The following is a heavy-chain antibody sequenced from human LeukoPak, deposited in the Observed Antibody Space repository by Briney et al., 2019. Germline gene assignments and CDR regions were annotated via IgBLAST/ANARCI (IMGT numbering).Heavy chain of an antibody. V-gene: IGHV3-7*01. D-gene: IGHD3-10*01. CDR3: ASSTPYGSGSYWSYYYYGMDV. J-gene: IGHJ6*02. Sequence: GGSLRLSCAASGFTFNNYWMTWFRQAPGKGLEWVANIKQDGTEFFYVDSVRGRFIISRDNAENSLYLQMNSLRVEDTAVYYCASSTPYGSGSYWSYYYYGMDVWGQGTTVTVSS. CDR2: IKQDGTEF. CDR1: GFTFNNYW.